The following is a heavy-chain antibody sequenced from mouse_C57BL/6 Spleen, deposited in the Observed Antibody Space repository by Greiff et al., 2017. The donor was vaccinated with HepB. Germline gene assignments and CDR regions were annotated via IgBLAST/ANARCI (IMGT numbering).Heavy chain of an antibody. CDR3: ARNYGSSYEYYFDY. J-gene: IGHJ2*01. Sequence: QVQLQQPGAELVRPGPSVKLSCKASGYTFTSYWMHWVKQRPGQGLEWIGVIDPSDSYTNYNQKFKGKATLTVDTSSSTAYMQLSSLTSEDSAVYYCARNYGSSYEYYFDYWGQGTTLTVSS. V-gene: IGHV1-59*01. CDR1: GYTFTSYW. CDR2: IDPSDSYT. D-gene: IGHD1-1*01.